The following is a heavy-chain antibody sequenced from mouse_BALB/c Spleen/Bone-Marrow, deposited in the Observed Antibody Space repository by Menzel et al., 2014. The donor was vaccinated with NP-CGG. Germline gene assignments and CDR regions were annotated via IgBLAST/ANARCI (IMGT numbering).Heavy chain of an antibody. CDR2: INPSNGRS. V-gene: IGHV1S81*02. D-gene: IGHD2-2*01. Sequence: VQVVESGAELMKPGASVKLSCKASGYTFTSYWMHWVKQRPGQGLEWIGEINPSNGRSNYSEKFKSKATLTVDKSSSTTYMQLSSLTSEDSAVYSCARYNAYDWYFDVWGAGTTVTVYS. CDR1: GYTFTSYW. J-gene: IGHJ1*01. CDR3: ARYNAYDWYFDV.